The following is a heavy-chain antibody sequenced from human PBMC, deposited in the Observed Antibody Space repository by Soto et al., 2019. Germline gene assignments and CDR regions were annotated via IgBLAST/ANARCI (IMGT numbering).Heavy chain of an antibody. J-gene: IGHJ4*02. V-gene: IGHV4-39*02. CDR1: GGSISSSSYY. CDR3: ARDSPDDY. Sequence: SETLSLTCTVSGGSISSSSYYWGWIRQPPGKGLEWIGGIYYSGSTYYNPSLKSRVTISVDTSKNQFSLKLSSVTAADTAVYYCARDSPDDYWGQGTLVTVSS. CDR2: IYYSGST.